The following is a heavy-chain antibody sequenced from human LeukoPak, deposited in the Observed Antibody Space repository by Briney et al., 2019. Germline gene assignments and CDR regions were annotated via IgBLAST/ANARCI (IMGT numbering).Heavy chain of an antibody. CDR1: GYSISSGYY. V-gene: IGHV4-38-2*02. D-gene: IGHD3-16*02. CDR3: ARGEGAYDYVWGSYRPRYFDY. CDR2: IYHSGST. J-gene: IGHJ4*02. Sequence: SETLSLTCTVSGYSISSGYYWGWIRQPPGKGLEWIGSIYHSGSTYYNPSLKSRVTISVDTSKNQFSLKLSSVTAADTAVYYCARGEGAYDYVWGSYRPRYFDYWGQGTLVTVSS.